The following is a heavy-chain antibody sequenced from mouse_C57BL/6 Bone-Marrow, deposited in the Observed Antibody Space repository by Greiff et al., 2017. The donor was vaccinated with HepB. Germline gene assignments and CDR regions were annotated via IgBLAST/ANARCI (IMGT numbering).Heavy chain of an antibody. CDR2: IHPNSGST. Sequence: QVQLQQPGAELVKPGASVKLSCKASGYTFTSYWMHWVKQRPGQGLEWIGMIHPNSGSTNYNEKFKSKATLTVDKSSSTAYMQLSSLTSEDSAVYCCARGGWLRWYFDVWGTGTTVTVSS. V-gene: IGHV1-64*01. J-gene: IGHJ1*03. D-gene: IGHD2-2*01. CDR1: GYTFTSYW. CDR3: ARGGWLRWYFDV.